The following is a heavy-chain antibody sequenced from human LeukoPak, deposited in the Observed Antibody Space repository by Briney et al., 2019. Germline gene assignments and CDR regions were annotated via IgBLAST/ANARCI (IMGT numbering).Heavy chain of an antibody. Sequence: GGSLRLSCAASGFTFSSYGMHWVRQAPGKGVEWVAVIWYDGSNKYYADSVKGRFTISRDNSKNTLYLQMNSLRAEDTAVYYCAREGASPGFGESFDYWGQGTLVTVSS. CDR3: AREGASPGFGESFDY. V-gene: IGHV3-33*01. CDR2: IWYDGSNK. D-gene: IGHD3-10*01. J-gene: IGHJ4*02. CDR1: GFTFSSYG.